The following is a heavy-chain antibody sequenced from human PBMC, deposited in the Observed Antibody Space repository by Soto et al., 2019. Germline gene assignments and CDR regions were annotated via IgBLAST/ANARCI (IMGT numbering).Heavy chain of an antibody. CDR3: ARDPAWGSSSSESYYYYGMDV. J-gene: IGHJ6*02. CDR1: GYTFTSYA. D-gene: IGHD6-6*01. Sequence: SVKVSCKASGYTFTSYAMHWVRQAPGQGLEWMGGIIPIFGTANYAQKFQGRVTITADESTSTAYMELSSLRSEDTAVYYCARDPAWGSSSSESYYYYGMDVWGQGTTVTVSS. V-gene: IGHV1-69*13. CDR2: IIPIFGTA.